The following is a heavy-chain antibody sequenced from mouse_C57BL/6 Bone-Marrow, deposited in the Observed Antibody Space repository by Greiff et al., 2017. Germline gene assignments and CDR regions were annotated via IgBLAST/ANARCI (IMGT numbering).Heavy chain of an antibody. Sequence: VQLQQSGTELVKPGASVKLSCKASGYTFTSYGMNWVKQRTGQGLEWIGNINPSNGGTNYNEKFKSKATLTVDNSSSTASMELSSLPSEDSSVYYCARESSSYALSWFDYWGQGTTLTVSS. CDR2: INPSNGGT. V-gene: IGHV1-53*01. D-gene: IGHD1-1*01. CDR3: ARESSSYALSWFDY. J-gene: IGHJ2*01. CDR1: GYTFTSYG.